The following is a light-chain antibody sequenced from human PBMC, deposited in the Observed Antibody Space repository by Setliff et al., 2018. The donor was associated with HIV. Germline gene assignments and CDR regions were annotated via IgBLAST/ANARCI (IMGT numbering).Light chain of an antibody. CDR1: TSNIERNY. CDR3: ASWDDSLSGYWV. J-gene: IGLJ2*01. Sequence: QSVLTQPPSASGTPGQRVTISCSGSTSNIERNYVYWYQQFPGTAPKLLIYRNNQRPSGVPDRFSASKSGSSASLVISGLRSEDEGDYCCASWDDSLSGYWVFGGGTRSPS. V-gene: IGLV1-47*01. CDR2: RNN.